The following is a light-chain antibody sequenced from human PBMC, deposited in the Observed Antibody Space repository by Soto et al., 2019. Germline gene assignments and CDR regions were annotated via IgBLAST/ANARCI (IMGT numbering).Light chain of an antibody. J-gene: IGKJ3*01. V-gene: IGKV3-20*01. Sequence: EIVLTQSPGTLPLSPGERATLSCRASQSVGSSYLAWYQQKSGRAPRLLLYGAFSRATGIPERFSGSGSGTDFTITISRLEPEDFAVYYCQHYGNSPFAFGPGNKVDIK. CDR2: GAF. CDR1: QSVGSSY. CDR3: QHYGNSPFA.